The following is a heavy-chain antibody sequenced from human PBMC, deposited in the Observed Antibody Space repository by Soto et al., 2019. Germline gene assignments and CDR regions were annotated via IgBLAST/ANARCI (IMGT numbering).Heavy chain of an antibody. D-gene: IGHD3-16*01. CDR3: ASAHGGAGRTLEY. J-gene: IGHJ4*02. Sequence: QVHLEESGGGLVKPGGSLRLSCTASGFTFSDYYMGWIRQAPGKGLEWVSDISNSGRITHHADSVEGRFTISRDNAKNSLYLQMNSLRPEDSAIDYCASAHGGAGRTLEYWGQGTLVTVSS. V-gene: IGHV3-11*01. CDR1: GFTFSDYY. CDR2: ISNSGRIT.